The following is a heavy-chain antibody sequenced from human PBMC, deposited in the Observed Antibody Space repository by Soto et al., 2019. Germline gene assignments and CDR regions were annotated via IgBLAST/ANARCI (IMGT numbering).Heavy chain of an antibody. V-gene: IGHV3-23*01. Sequence: EVQLLESGGVFVQPGGSLILSCVASGFTFSSHSMTWVRQAPGKGLEWVSTISGSGSSTYYADAVKGRITISRDNSKNTLYLQMNSLRAEDTAVYYCANSDYNIYVPDMDVWGQGTTVTVSS. CDR2: ISGSGSST. CDR3: ANSDYNIYVPDMDV. J-gene: IGHJ6*02. D-gene: IGHD3-10*02. CDR1: GFTFSSHS.